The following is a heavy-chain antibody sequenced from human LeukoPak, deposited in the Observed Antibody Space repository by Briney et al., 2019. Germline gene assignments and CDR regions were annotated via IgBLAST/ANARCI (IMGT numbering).Heavy chain of an antibody. CDR1: GGSISNYY. V-gene: IGHV4-59*01. D-gene: IGHD3-22*01. Sequence: SETLSLTCTVSGGSISNYYWSWIRQPPGKGLEWIGYIYYIWSTNYNPSLKSRVTISVDTSKNHFSLKLSSVTAADTAVYYCARPQYYYDSSGYYYRPTDDAFDIWGQGTMVTVSS. J-gene: IGHJ3*02. CDR2: IYYIWST. CDR3: ARPQYYYDSSGYYYRPTDDAFDI.